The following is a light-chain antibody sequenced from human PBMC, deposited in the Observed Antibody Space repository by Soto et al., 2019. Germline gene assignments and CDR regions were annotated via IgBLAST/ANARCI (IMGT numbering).Light chain of an antibody. CDR1: QSVSSSY. CDR2: GAS. Sequence: IVWTQSPGTLSLSPGERATLSCRASQSVSSSYLAWYQQKPGQAPRLLIYGASSRATGIPDRFSGSGSGTDFTLTINRLEPEDFAVYYCQQYGSSITFGQGTRLEIK. V-gene: IGKV3-20*01. CDR3: QQYGSSIT. J-gene: IGKJ5*01.